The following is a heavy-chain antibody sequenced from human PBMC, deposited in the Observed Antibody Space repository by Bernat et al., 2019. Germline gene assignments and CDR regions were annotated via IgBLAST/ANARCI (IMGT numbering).Heavy chain of an antibody. J-gene: IGHJ5*02. CDR2: ISSSGSTI. V-gene: IGHV3-48*03. CDR1: GFTFSSYE. Sequence: EVQLVESGGGLVQPGGSLRLSCAASGFTFSSYEMNWVRQAPGKGLEWVSYISSSGSTIYYADSVKGRFTISRDNAKNSLYLQMNSLRAEDTAVYYCARGVFGGVIVLGWFDPGAREPWSPSPQ. CDR3: ARGVFGGVIVLGWFDP. D-gene: IGHD3-16*02.